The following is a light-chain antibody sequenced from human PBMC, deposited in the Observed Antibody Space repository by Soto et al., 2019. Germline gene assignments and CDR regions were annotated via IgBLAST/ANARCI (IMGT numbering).Light chain of an antibody. CDR3: QQYNNWPQIT. Sequence: DIQMTQSPSSVSSSVGDRVTITCRASERINTYLAWYQQQPGKAPKLLIYAASSLQSGVPSRFSGSGSGTEFTLTISNLQPEDFAVYYCQQYNNWPQITFGQGTRLEIK. CDR1: ERINTY. V-gene: IGKV1-12*01. CDR2: AAS. J-gene: IGKJ5*01.